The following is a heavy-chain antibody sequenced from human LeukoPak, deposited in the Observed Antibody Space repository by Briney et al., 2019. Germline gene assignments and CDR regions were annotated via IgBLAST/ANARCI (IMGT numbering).Heavy chain of an antibody. CDR3: ARWMAAAGYYYYYYGMDV. D-gene: IGHD6-13*01. CDR2: INPNSGGT. V-gene: IGHV1-2*02. J-gene: IGHJ6*02. CDR1: ESTFTGYY. Sequence: ASVKVSCKASESTFTGYYMHWVRQAPGQGLEWMGWINPNSGGTNYAQKFQGRVTMTRDTSISTAYMELSRLRSDDTAVYYCARWMAAAGYYYYYYGMDVWGQGTTVTVSS.